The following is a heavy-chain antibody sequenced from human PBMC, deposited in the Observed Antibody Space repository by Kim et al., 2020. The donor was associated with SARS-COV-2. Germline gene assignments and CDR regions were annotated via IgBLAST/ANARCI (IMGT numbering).Heavy chain of an antibody. CDR3: ARGGPYCSGGSCFRKTRYYYYYYMDG. D-gene: IGHD2-15*01. Sequence: SQTLSLTCAVYGGSFSGYYWSWIRQPPGKGLEWIGEINHSGSTNYNPSLKSRVTISVDTSKNQFSLKLSSVTAADTAVYYCARGGPYCSGGSCFRKTRYYYYYYMDGWGKGTTVTVSS. J-gene: IGHJ6*03. V-gene: IGHV4-34*01. CDR1: GGSFSGYY. CDR2: INHSGST.